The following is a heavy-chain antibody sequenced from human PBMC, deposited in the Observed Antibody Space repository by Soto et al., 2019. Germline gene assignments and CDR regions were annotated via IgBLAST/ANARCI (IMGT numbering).Heavy chain of an antibody. CDR1: RDTFTSYY. CDR3: ARSSGGNFGIIIEGTNWFAH. CDR2: INPHGGST. V-gene: IGHV1-46*01. J-gene: IGHJ5*02. D-gene: IGHD1-26*01. Sequence: ASVKVSCKAPRDTFTSYYINWVRQAPGQGLEWMGVINPHGGSTAYAQKFKGRVTLTRDTSASTVYMEVSSLTSEDTAMYYCARSSGGNFGIIIEGTNWFAHWGQGTLV.